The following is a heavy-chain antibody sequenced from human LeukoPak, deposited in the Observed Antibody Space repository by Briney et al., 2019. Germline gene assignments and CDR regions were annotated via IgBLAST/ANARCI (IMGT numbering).Heavy chain of an antibody. V-gene: IGHV3-30*04. CDR3: ATLRVVPAARWSTGKRFDY. Sequence: GGSLRLSCAASGFTFSSYAMHWVRQAPGKGLEWVAVISYDGSNKYYADSVKGRFTISRDNSKNTLYLQMNSLRAEDTAVYYCATLRVVPAARWSTGKRFDYWGQGTLVTVSS. J-gene: IGHJ4*02. CDR1: GFTFSSYA. D-gene: IGHD2-2*01. CDR2: ISYDGSNK.